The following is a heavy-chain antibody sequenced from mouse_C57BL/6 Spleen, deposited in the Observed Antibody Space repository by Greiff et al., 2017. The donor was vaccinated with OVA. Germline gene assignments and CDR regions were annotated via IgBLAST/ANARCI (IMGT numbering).Heavy chain of an antibody. Sequence: QVQLQQSGAELVKPGASVKLSCKASGYTFTSYWMHWVKQRPGQGLEWIGMIHPNSGSTNYNEKFKSKATLTVDKSSSTAYMQLSSLTSEDSAVYYCARSERLHAMDYWGQGTSVTVSS. CDR1: GYTFTSYW. CDR3: ARSERLHAMDY. D-gene: IGHD2-12*01. CDR2: IHPNSGST. V-gene: IGHV1-64*01. J-gene: IGHJ4*01.